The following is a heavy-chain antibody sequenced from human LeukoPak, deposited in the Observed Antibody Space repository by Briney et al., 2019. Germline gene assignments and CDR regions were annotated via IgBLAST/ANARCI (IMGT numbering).Heavy chain of an antibody. CDR3: AREEGSIFGVGGYYYFYMDV. D-gene: IGHD3-3*02. CDR2: ISTYNGDT. CDR1: GYSFTKYG. V-gene: IGHV1-18*01. Sequence: GASVKVSCKAPGYSFTKYGISWVRQAPGQGHEWMGWISTYNGDTNYEQKFQGRVTMTTDTSTSTAYMELRSLRSDDTAVYYCAREEGSIFGVGGYYYFYMDVWGKGTTVTVSS. J-gene: IGHJ6*03.